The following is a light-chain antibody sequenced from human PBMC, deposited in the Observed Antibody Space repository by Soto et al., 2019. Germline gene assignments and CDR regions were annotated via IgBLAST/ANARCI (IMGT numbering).Light chain of an antibody. V-gene: IGKV1-5*01. CDR2: DAS. CDR3: QHYNSDSWA. CDR1: QNINNW. Sequence: DIQMTQSPSTLSASVGDRVTITCRASQNINNWLAWYQQKPGMAPKLLIYDASSLGSGVPSRFSGSGTGTEFSLTITSLQPDDFATYYCQHYNSDSWAFGQGTKVNMK. J-gene: IGKJ1*01.